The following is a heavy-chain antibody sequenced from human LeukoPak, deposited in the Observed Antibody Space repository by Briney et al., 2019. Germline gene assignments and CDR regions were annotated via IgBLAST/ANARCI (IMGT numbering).Heavy chain of an antibody. J-gene: IGHJ4*02. CDR3: ARQLFSPVECSGWYFIY. CDR1: GYSFTSYW. V-gene: IGHV5-10-1*01. CDR2: IDSSDSYT. D-gene: IGHD6-19*01. Sequence: ESMRISCKGSGYSFTSYWISWVLQMPGKGLEWMRRIDSSDSYTNYSPSFQGHVTISADKSISPAYLQLSSLKASDTAMYYFARQLFSPVECSGWYFIYWGKGAQLIVSS.